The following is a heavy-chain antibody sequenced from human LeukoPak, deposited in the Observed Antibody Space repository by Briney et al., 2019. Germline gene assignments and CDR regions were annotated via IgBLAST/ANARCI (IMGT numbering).Heavy chain of an antibody. CDR2: IYYSGST. V-gene: IGHV4-59*08. CDR3: ARVPLGGDYLDY. CDR1: GGSISSYY. D-gene: IGHD4-17*01. Sequence: SETLSLTCTVSGGSISSYYWSWIRQPPGKGLEWIGYIYYSGSTNYNPSLKSRVTISVDTSKNQFSLKLSSVTAADTAVYYCARVPLGGDYLDYWGQGTLVTVSS. J-gene: IGHJ4*02.